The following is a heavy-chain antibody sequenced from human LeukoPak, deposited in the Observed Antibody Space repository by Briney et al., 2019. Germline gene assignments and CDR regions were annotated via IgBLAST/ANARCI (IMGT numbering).Heavy chain of an antibody. CDR3: TSRFLEWLLYGAFDI. J-gene: IGHJ3*02. D-gene: IGHD3-3*01. Sequence: GGSLRLSXAASGFTFSNAWMSWVRQAPGKGLEWVGRIKSKTDGGTTDYAAPVKGRFTISRDDSKNTLYLQMNSLKTEDTAVYYCTSRFLEWLLYGAFDIWGQGTMVTVSS. CDR2: IKSKTDGGTT. CDR1: GFTFSNAW. V-gene: IGHV3-15*01.